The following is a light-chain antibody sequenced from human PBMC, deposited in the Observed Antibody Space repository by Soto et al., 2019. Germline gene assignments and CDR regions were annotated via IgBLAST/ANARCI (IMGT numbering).Light chain of an antibody. J-gene: IGKJ1*01. V-gene: IGKV3-20*01. CDR1: QSVGSN. Sequence: EIVMTQSPATLAVSPGERATLSCRASQSVGSNLAWYQLKPGQAPRLLIYDAFTRVSGIPDRFSGSGSGTDFTLTISRLEPEDFAVYYCQQYGSSRTFGQGTKVDIK. CDR2: DAF. CDR3: QQYGSSRT.